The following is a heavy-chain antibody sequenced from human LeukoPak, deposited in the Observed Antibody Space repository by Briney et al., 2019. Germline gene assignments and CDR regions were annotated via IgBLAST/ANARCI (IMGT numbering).Heavy chain of an antibody. J-gene: IGHJ3*02. Sequence: ASVNVSCKASGYTFTCHYIHWVRHAPGQGLGWMGWIHPNTGGTKYAQKFHVRVTMTRDTSSSTAYMELSSLRSADTAVYYCASEYKYDSSGANAFDIWGQGKMVTVSS. CDR1: GYTFTCHY. CDR2: IHPNTGGT. D-gene: IGHD3-22*01. CDR3: ASEYKYDSSGANAFDI. V-gene: IGHV1-2*02.